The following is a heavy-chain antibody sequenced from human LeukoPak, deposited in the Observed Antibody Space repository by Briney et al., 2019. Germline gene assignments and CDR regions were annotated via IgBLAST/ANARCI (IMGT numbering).Heavy chain of an antibody. CDR3: ARDSYGMATTTYYFDY. V-gene: IGHV1-46*01. Sequence: ASVKVSFKASGYPFTSYYMHWVRQAPGQGLEWMGIINPSGGSTSYAQKFQGRVTMTRDMSTSTVYMELSSLRSEDTAVYYCARDSYGMATTTYYFDYWGQGTLVTVSS. D-gene: IGHD5-24*01. CDR2: INPSGGST. J-gene: IGHJ4*02. CDR1: GYPFTSYY.